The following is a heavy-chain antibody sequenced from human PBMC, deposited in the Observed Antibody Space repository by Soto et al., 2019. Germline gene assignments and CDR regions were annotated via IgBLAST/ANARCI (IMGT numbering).Heavy chain of an antibody. Sequence: ASVKVSCKASGYTFTSYGISWVRQAPGQGLEWMGWISAYNGNTNYAQKLQGRVTMTTDTSTSTAYMELRSLRSDDTAVYYCATRGYSGYDQGVYYYYYGMDVWGQGTTVTVSS. CDR2: ISAYNGNT. V-gene: IGHV1-18*04. CDR3: ATRGYSGYDQGVYYYYYGMDV. J-gene: IGHJ6*02. CDR1: GYTFTSYG. D-gene: IGHD5-12*01.